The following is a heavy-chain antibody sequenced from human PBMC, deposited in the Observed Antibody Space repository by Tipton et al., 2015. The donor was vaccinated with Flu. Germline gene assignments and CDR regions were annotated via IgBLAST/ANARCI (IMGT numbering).Heavy chain of an antibody. CDR2: IYPGDSET. Sequence: QLVQSGAEVKKPGDSLKISCKGSGYSFINSWIGWVRQMPGKGLEWMGLIYPGDSETRYSPSLRGHFTISADKSSSTAYLQWSSLKASDTATYYCVSGYCSGGNCLDYFDYWGQGTLVTVSS. V-gene: IGHV5-51*03. D-gene: IGHD2-15*01. CDR1: GYSFINSW. J-gene: IGHJ4*01. CDR3: VSGYCSGGNCLDYFDY.